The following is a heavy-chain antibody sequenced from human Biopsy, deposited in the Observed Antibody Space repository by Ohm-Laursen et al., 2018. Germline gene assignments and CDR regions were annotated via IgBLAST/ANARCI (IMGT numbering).Heavy chain of an antibody. CDR2: ISYDGSKK. CDR3: AKIAFDSSGANTMRDY. J-gene: IGHJ4*02. D-gene: IGHD3-22*01. Sequence: SLRLSCAASGFTFSNPGMHWVRQAPGKGLQWVAFISYDGSKKDYGDSVKGRFTISRDNSKSTLYLQMNNLRAEDTAVYYCAKIAFDSSGANTMRDYWGQGTLVTVFS. CDR1: GFTFSNPG. V-gene: IGHV3-30*18.